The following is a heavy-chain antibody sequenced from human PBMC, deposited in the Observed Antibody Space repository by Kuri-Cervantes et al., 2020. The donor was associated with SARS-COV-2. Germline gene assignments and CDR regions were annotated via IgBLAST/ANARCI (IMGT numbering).Heavy chain of an antibody. D-gene: IGHD3-16*01. J-gene: IGHJ4*02. V-gene: IGHV1-18*01. CDR2: ISAYNSNT. Sequence: ASVKVSCKASGYTFTSYGISWVRQAPGQGLEWMGWISAYNSNTNYAQKFQGRVTMTTDTSASTAYMELRSLRSDDTAVYFCARPLEESPVRLDFWGQGTPVTVSS. CDR3: ARPLEESPVRLDF. CDR1: GYTFTSYG.